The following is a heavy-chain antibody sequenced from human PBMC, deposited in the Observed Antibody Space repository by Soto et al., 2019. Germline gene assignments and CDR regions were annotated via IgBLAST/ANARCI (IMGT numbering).Heavy chain of an antibody. Sequence: SETLSLTCAVYGESFSGYYWSWIRQPPGKGLEWIGEINHSGSTNYNPSLKSRVTISVDTSKDQFSLKLSSVTAADTAVYYCARFSGSYYFDYWGQGTLVTVSS. CDR1: GESFSGYY. CDR3: ARFSGSYYFDY. V-gene: IGHV4-34*01. D-gene: IGHD1-26*01. CDR2: INHSGST. J-gene: IGHJ4*02.